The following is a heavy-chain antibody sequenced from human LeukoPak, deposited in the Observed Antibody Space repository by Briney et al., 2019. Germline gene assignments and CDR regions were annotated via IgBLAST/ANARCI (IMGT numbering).Heavy chain of an antibody. CDR1: GFTFSSYS. D-gene: IGHD1-26*01. V-gene: IGHV3-48*01. CDR3: ARDSSGPSY. Sequence: PGGSLRLSCAASGFTFSSYSMNWVRQAPGKGLEWVSHISSSSSTIYYADSVKGRFTIFRENSKNTLYLQMNSLRAEDTAVYYCARDSSGPSYWGQGTLVTVSS. J-gene: IGHJ4*02. CDR2: ISSSSSTI.